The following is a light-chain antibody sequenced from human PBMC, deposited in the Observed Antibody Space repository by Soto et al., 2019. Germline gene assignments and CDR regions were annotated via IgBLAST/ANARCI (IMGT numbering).Light chain of an antibody. CDR2: GAS. CDR3: QQYTNWRFT. Sequence: EIVMTQSPATLSVSPGERASLSCRASQSVGSNLAWYQQTAGQAPRLLIYGASTRATRIPARFSGSGSGKDFTLTLSSLQAEDFAFYSCQQYTNWRFTFVQGTKLEIK. V-gene: IGKV3-15*01. J-gene: IGKJ2*01. CDR1: QSVGSN.